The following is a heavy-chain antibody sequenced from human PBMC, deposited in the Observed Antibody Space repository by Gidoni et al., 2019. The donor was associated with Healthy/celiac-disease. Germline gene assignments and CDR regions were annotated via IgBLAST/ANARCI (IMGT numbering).Heavy chain of an antibody. CDR2: ISSSSSYI. J-gene: IGHJ6*02. Sequence: EVQLVESGGGLVKPGGSLRLSCAASGFTFSSSSMNWVRQAPGKGLEWVSAISSSSSYIYYADSVKGRFTISRDNAKNSLYLQMNSLRAEDTAVYYCARLFGVATTRYYYYYGMDVWGQGTTVTVSS. V-gene: IGHV3-21*01. CDR3: ARLFGVATTRYYYYYGMDV. D-gene: IGHD3-3*01. CDR1: GFTFSSSS.